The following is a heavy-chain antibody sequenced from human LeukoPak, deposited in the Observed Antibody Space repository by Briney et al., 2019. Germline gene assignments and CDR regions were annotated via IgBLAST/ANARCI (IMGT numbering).Heavy chain of an antibody. D-gene: IGHD3-22*01. CDR2: ISSSSSYI. V-gene: IGHV3-21*01. Sequence: PGGSLRLSCAASGFTFSSYSMNWVRQAPGKGLEWVSSISSSSSYIYYADSVKGRFTISRDNSKNTLYLQMNSLRAEDTAVYYCASISSGYSTYFDYWGQGTLVTVSS. CDR3: ASISSGYSTYFDY. J-gene: IGHJ4*02. CDR1: GFTFSSYS.